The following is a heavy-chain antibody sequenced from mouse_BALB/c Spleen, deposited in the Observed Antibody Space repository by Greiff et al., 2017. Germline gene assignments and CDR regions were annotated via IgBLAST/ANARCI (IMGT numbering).Heavy chain of an antibody. J-gene: IGHJ2*01. Sequence: DVKLVESGGGLVQPGGSRKLSCAASGFTFSSFGMHWVRQAPEKGLEWVAYISSGSSTIYYADTVKGRFTISRDNPKNTLFLQMTSLRSEDTAMYYCARSGYYGSSFDYWGQGTTLTVSS. CDR3: ARSGYYGSSFDY. CDR2: ISSGSSTI. V-gene: IGHV5-17*02. CDR1: GFTFSSFG. D-gene: IGHD1-1*01.